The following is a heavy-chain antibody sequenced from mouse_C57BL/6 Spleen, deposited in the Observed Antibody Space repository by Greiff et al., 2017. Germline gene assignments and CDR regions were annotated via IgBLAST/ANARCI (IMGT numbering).Heavy chain of an antibody. D-gene: IGHD3-3*01. CDR2: ISYDGSN. Sequence: EVQLVESGPGLVKPSQSLSLTCSVTGYSITSGYYWNWIRQFPGNKLEWMGYISYDGSNNYNPSLKNRISITRDTSKNQFFLKLNSVTTEDTATYYCATAGTRGYYFDYWGQGTTLTVSS. CDR1: GYSITSGYY. V-gene: IGHV3-6*01. J-gene: IGHJ2*01. CDR3: ATAGTRGYYFDY.